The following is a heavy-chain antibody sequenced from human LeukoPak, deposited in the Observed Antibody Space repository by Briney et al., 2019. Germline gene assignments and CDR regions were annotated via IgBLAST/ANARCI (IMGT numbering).Heavy chain of an antibody. V-gene: IGHV4-34*01. Sequence: SETLSLTCAVYGGSFSGYYWSWIRQPPGKGLEWIGEINHSGSTSYNPSLKSRVTISVDTSKNQFSLKLSSVTAADTAVYYCASGVSGTSIDYWGQGTLVTVSS. J-gene: IGHJ4*02. CDR1: GGSFSGYY. D-gene: IGHD1-14*01. CDR3: ASGVSGTSIDY. CDR2: INHSGST.